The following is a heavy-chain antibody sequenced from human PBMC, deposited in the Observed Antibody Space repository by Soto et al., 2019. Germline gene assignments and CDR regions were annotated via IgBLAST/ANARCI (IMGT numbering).Heavy chain of an antibody. V-gene: IGHV3-21*04. CDR1: GFTFSSYS. D-gene: IGHD3-10*01. CDR3: ARDGAEELWSGAHLFDY. CDR2: ISSSSSYI. J-gene: IGHJ4*02. Sequence: GGSLRLSCAASGFTFSSYSMNWVRQAPGKGLEWVSSISSSSSYIYYADSVKGRFTISRDNAKNSMYLKMNSLRAEDTAVYSCARDGAEELWSGAHLFDYWGQGTLVTVSS.